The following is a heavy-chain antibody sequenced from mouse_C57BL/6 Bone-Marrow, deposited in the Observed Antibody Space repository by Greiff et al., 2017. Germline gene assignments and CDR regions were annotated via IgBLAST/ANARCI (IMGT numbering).Heavy chain of an antibody. CDR2: IWTGGGT. J-gene: IGHJ4*01. V-gene: IGHV2-9-1*01. CDR3: ARETPIYYDYDGDYYAMDY. D-gene: IGHD2-4*01. CDR1: GFSLTSYA. Sequence: VQGVESGPGLVAPSQSLSITCTVSGFSLTSYAISWVRQPPGKGLEWLGVIWTGGGTNYNSALKSRLSISKDNSKSQVFLKMNSLQTDDTARYYCARETPIYYDYDGDYYAMDYWGQGTSVTVSS.